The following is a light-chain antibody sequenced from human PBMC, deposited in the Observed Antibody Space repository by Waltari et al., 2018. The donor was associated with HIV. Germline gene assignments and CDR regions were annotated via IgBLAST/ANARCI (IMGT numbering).Light chain of an antibody. V-gene: IGLV1-47*01. CDR1: SSNIGIND. J-gene: IGLJ3*02. Sequence: QSMLTQPPPASGTPGQRVTISCSGSSSNIGINDVPWYPHRPGTAPKRPIFTDNQRPSWVPDRFSASKSGTSASLAISALQSDDEAYYYCAAWDGSLRGGVFGGGTKPTV. CDR3: AAWDGSLRGGV. CDR2: TDN.